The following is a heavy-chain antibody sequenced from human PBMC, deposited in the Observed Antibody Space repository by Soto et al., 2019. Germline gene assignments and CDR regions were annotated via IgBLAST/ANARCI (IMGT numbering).Heavy chain of an antibody. CDR1: GFTFSNYY. D-gene: IGHD3-10*01. V-gene: IGHV3-74*01. Sequence: EVQLVESGGGLVQPGGSLRLSCAASGFTFSNYYMHWVLQVPGKGPVWVSRTNSDGSTASYADSVQGRFTISRDNAKNTLYLQMNSLRAEDTAVYYCARSYWTSFDYWGQGTLVTVSS. CDR3: ARSYWTSFDY. CDR2: TNSDGSTA. J-gene: IGHJ4*02.